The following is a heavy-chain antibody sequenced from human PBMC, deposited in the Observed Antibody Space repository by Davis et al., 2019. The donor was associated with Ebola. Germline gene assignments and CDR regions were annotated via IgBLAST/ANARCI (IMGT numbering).Heavy chain of an antibody. CDR2: IKSKTDGGTT. CDR3: ATTGIAAAGQGV. J-gene: IGHJ4*02. Sequence: PGGSLRLSCAASGFTFSNAWMSWVRQAPGKGLEWVGRIKSKTDGGTTDYAAPVKGRFTISRDDSKNTLYLQMNSLEAEDTAVYYCATTGIAAAGQGVWGQGTLVTVSS. CDR1: GFTFSNAW. D-gene: IGHD6-13*01. V-gene: IGHV3-15*01.